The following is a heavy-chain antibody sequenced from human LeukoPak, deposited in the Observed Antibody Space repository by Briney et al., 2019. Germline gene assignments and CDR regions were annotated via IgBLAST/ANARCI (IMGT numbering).Heavy chain of an antibody. V-gene: IGHV1-3*01. CDR1: GYTFTSYA. CDR2: IYAGNGNT. D-gene: IGHD5-24*01. Sequence: ASVKVSCKASGYTFTSYAMHWVRQAPGQRLEWMGWIYAGNGNTKYSQKFQGRVTITRDTSASTAYMELSSLRSEDTAVYYCARDRGGMATILAYYFDYWGQGTLVTVSS. J-gene: IGHJ4*02. CDR3: ARDRGGMATILAYYFDY.